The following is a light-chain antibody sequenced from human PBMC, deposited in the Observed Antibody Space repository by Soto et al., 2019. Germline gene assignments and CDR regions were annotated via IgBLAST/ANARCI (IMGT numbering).Light chain of an antibody. CDR1: QSITSW. J-gene: IGKJ2*01. CDR3: QQSRT. Sequence: DIQMTQSPSTLSASVGDRVTITCRASQSITSWLAWYQQKPGKAPKLLIYKASSLQSGVPSRFSGSGSGTEFTLTISSLQPDDFATYSCQQSRTFGQGTKLEIK. CDR2: KAS. V-gene: IGKV1-5*03.